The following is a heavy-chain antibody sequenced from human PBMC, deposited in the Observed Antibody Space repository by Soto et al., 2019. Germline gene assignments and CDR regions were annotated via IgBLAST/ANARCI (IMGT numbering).Heavy chain of an antibody. CDR1: GFIFKNYA. V-gene: IGHV3-23*01. J-gene: IGHJ4*02. D-gene: IGHD3-22*01. CDR2: ISGSGIST. Sequence: PGGSLRLSCAASGFIFKNYAMNWVRQAPGKGLEWVSVISGSGISTDYADSVKGRFTISRDNSKNTLYPQMNSLRAEDTAVYYCAKDLKGVITPGYFDFWGLGTLVTVSS. CDR3: AKDLKGVITPGYFDF.